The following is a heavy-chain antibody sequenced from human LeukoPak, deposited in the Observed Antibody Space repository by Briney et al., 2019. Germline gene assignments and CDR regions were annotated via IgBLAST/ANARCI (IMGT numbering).Heavy chain of an antibody. CDR3: ARGLVTGPSFSY. J-gene: IGHJ4*02. CDR1: GGSFSGYY. D-gene: IGHD4-23*01. Sequence: SETLSLTCAVYGGSFSGYYWSWIRQPPGKGLEWIGEINHSGSTNYNPSLKSRVTISVDTSKNQFSLKLSSVTAADTAVYYCARGLVTGPSFSYWGQGTLVTVSS. CDR2: INHSGST. V-gene: IGHV4-34*01.